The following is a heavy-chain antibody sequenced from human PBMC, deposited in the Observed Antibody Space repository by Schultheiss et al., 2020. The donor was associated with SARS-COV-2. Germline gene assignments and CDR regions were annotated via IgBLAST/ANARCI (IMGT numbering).Heavy chain of an antibody. CDR1: GFTFSNAW. CDR3: AKDMAVAANDAFDI. Sequence: GESLKISCAASGFTFSNAWMSWIRQAPGKGLEWVSYISSSGSTIYYADSVKGRFTISRDNSKNTLYLQMNSLRAEDTAVYYCAKDMAVAANDAFDIWGQGTMVTVSS. D-gene: IGHD6-19*01. V-gene: IGHV3-11*01. J-gene: IGHJ3*02. CDR2: ISSSGSTI.